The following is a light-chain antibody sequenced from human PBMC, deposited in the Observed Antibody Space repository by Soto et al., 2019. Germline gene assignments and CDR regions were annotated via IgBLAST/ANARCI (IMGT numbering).Light chain of an antibody. J-gene: IGKJ1*01. CDR1: QRVHIN. CDR2: GAS. V-gene: IGKV3-15*01. Sequence: EVAMAQTPVTLSVSPGGRATLSCRASQRVHINLAWYQQKPGQAPRLLIYGASTRATGIPARFSGSGSGTEFTLTISSLQSEDFGVYYCQQYNNWPRTFGQGTKVDIK. CDR3: QQYNNWPRT.